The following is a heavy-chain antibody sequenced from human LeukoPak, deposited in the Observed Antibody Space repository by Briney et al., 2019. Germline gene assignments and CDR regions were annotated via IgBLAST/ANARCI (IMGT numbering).Heavy chain of an antibody. Sequence: PGGSLRLSCAASGFTFSSYAMHWVRQAPGKGLEWVALISYDGSNKYYADSVKGRFTISRDNSKNTLYLQMNSLRTEDTAVYYCAKSGGGYSSGWFYWGQGTLVTVSS. D-gene: IGHD6-19*01. V-gene: IGHV3-30*04. CDR1: GFTFSSYA. J-gene: IGHJ4*02. CDR2: ISYDGSNK. CDR3: AKSGGGYSSGWFY.